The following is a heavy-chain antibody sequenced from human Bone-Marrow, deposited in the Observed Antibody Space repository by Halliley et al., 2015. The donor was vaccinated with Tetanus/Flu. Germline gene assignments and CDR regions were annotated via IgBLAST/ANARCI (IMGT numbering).Heavy chain of an antibody. CDR3: AKRPPRETSNYLAH. D-gene: IGHD4-4*01. V-gene: IGHV3-23*01. CDR2: IGEDGART. J-gene: IGHJ4*02. Sequence: SSIGEDGARTYYADSVRGRFTISRDNSKSSLNLQMNTLRVEDTAVYYCAKRPPRETSNYLAHWGQGTLFTVSS.